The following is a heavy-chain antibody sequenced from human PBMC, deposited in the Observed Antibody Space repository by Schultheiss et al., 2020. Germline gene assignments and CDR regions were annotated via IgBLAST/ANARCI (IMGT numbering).Heavy chain of an antibody. D-gene: IGHD3-3*01. Sequence: SETLSLTCAVYGGSFSGYYWSWIRQPPGKGLEWIGYIYYSGSTNYNPSLKSRVTISVDKSKNQFSLKLSSVTAADTAVYYCARVGTQPGGGGYYPRGMDVWGQGTTVTVSS. CDR2: IYYSGST. V-gene: IGHV4-34*01. J-gene: IGHJ6*02. CDR1: GGSFSGYY. CDR3: ARVGTQPGGGGYYPRGMDV.